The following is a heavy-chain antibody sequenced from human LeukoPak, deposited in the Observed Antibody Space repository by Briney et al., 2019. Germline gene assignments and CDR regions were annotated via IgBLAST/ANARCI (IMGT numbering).Heavy chain of an antibody. CDR2: ISSYSGNT. V-gene: IGHV1-18*04. Sequence: GASVKVSCKASGYTFVTYGISWVRQAPGQGLEWMGRISSYSGNTEYAQKFQGRVTMTTDTSTSTAYMLVRSLRSDDTAVYYCARDYYGSGSYYDMDALDIWGQGTMVTVSS. CDR1: GYTFVTYG. CDR3: ARDYYGSGSYYDMDALDI. D-gene: IGHD3-10*01. J-gene: IGHJ3*02.